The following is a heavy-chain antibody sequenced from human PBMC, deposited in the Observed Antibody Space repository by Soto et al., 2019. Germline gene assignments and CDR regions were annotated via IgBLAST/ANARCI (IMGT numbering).Heavy chain of an antibody. CDR1: GYTFTSYY. CDR2: INPSGGST. V-gene: IGHV1-46*03. J-gene: IGHJ3*02. D-gene: IGHD2-2*01. Sequence: ASVKVSCKASGYTFTSYYMHWVRQAPVQGLEWMGIINPSGGSTSYAQKFQGRVTMTRDTSTSTVYMELSSLRSEDTAVYYCARDIVVVPAAIGAFDIWGQGTMVTVSS. CDR3: ARDIVVVPAAIGAFDI.